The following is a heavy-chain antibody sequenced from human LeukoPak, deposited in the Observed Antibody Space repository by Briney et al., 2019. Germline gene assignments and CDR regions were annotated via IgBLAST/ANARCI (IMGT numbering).Heavy chain of an antibody. J-gene: IGHJ5*02. Sequence: SETLSLTCIVSGGSISSYYWSWIRQPPGKGLEWIGSIYYSGSTYYNPSLKSRVTISVDTSKNQFSLKLSSVTAADTAVYYCARAISDYGDYNPFDPWGQGTLVTVSS. D-gene: IGHD4-17*01. CDR3: ARAISDYGDYNPFDP. V-gene: IGHV4-59*12. CDR1: GGSISSYY. CDR2: IYYSGST.